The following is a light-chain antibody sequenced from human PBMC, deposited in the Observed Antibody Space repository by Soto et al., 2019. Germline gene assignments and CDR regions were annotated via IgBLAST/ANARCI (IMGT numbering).Light chain of an antibody. CDR1: QSVNSN. CDR3: QQYNNWPLT. CDR2: GAS. V-gene: IGKV3-15*01. Sequence: EIEMTQSPATLSVSLGERATLSCRASQSVNSNLPWYQQKPGQAPMLLIYGASTRATGIPARFSGSGSGTEFTLTISSLQPEDFAAYYCQQYNNWPLTFGGGTKVEIK. J-gene: IGKJ4*02.